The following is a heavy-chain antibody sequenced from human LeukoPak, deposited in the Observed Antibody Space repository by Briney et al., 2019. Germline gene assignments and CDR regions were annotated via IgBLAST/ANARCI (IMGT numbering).Heavy chain of an antibody. V-gene: IGHV3-23*01. D-gene: IGHD2-2*01. CDR3: AKGYCASTTCYARFEN. CDR2: IGGSGGTT. J-gene: IGHJ4*02. CDR1: GFTFSSYA. Sequence: GGSLRLSCAASGFTFSSYAMSWVRQAPGEGLEWVSSIGGSGGTTFYADSVKGRFTISRDNSKNTLFLQMSSLRAEDTAVYYCAKGYCASTTCYARFENWGQGTLVTVSS.